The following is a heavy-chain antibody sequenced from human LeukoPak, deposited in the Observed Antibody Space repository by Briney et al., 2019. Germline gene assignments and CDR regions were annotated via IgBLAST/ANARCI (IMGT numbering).Heavy chain of an antibody. J-gene: IGHJ4*02. CDR1: GGSFSGYY. V-gene: IGHV4-34*01. Sequence: PSETLSLTCAVYGGSFSGYYWSWIRQPPGKGLEWIGEINHSGSTNYNPSLKSRVTISVDTSKNQFSLELSSVTAADTAVYYCARGPLGYSYGNYWGQGTLVTVSS. CDR2: INHSGST. CDR3: ARGPLGYSYGNY. D-gene: IGHD5-18*01.